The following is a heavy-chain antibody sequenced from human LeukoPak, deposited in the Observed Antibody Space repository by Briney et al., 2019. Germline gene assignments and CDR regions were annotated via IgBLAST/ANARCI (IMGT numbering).Heavy chain of an antibody. D-gene: IGHD2-2*02. CDR2: ISDRSNYI. V-gene: IGHV3-21*01. Sequence: GGSLRLSCAASGFSFSVYSMNWVRQAPGKGLEWVSRISDRSNYIFYTDSVKGRFTISRDNAKNSLYLQMNSLRAEDTAVYYCARGIVSPGKRYCSGTSCYRGKYLDNWGQGTLVTVSS. CDR1: GFSFSVYS. J-gene: IGHJ4*02. CDR3: ARGIVSPGKRYCSGTSCYRGKYLDN.